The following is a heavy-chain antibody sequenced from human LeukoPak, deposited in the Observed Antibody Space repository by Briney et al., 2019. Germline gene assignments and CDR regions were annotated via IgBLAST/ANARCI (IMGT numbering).Heavy chain of an antibody. CDR1: GGSISSYY. J-gene: IGHJ6*02. CDR3: ALHPPMATIPNNYYGMDV. D-gene: IGHD5-24*01. Sequence: PSETLSLTCTVSGGSISSYYWGWIRQPPGKGLEWIGSIYYSGSTYYNPSLKSRVTISVDTSKNQFSLKLSSVTAADTAVYYCALHPPMATIPNNYYGMDVWGQGTTVTVSS. CDR2: IYYSGST. V-gene: IGHV4-39*01.